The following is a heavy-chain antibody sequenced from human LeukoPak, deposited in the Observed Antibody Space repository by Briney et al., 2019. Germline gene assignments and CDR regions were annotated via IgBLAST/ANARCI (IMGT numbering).Heavy chain of an antibody. CDR3: ARSYSGSPLCG. CDR2: ISSSGSTI. J-gene: IGHJ4*02. V-gene: IGHV3-48*03. D-gene: IGHD1-26*01. Sequence: GGSLRLSCAASGFTFSSYEMNWVRQAPGKGLEWVSYISSSGSTIYYADSVKGRFTISRDNAKNSLYLQMNSLRAEDTAVYYCARSYSGSPLCGWGQGTLVTVSS. CDR1: GFTFSSYE.